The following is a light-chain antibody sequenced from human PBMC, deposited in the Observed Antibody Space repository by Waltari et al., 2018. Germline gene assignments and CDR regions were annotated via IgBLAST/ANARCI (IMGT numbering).Light chain of an antibody. V-gene: IGLV2-14*01. CDR3: SSYTSSSTWV. Sequence: QSALTQPASVSGSPGPSITISCTGPSRAAGGYNYVSRSQQHPGKAPKLMIYEVSNRPSGVSNRFSGSKSGNTASLTISGLQAEDEADYYCSSYTSSSTWVFGGGTKLTVL. J-gene: IGLJ3*02. CDR2: EVS. CDR1: SRAAGGYNY.